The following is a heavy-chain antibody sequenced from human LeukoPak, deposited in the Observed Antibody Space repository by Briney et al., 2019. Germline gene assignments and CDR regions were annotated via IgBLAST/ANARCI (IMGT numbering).Heavy chain of an antibody. V-gene: IGHV4-59*01. J-gene: IGHJ4*02. Sequence: SETLSLTCTVSGGSISDYCWNWIRQPPGKGLEWIGYIYYGETTNYNPSLKSRVTISVDKPKNQFSLNLTSVTAADAAVYYCARDLGGLAYFDYWGQRTLVTVSS. D-gene: IGHD4-23*01. CDR2: IYYGETT. CDR1: GGSISDYC. CDR3: ARDLGGLAYFDY.